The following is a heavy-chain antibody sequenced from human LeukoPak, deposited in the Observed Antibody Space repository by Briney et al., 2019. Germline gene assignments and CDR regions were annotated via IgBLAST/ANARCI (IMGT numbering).Heavy chain of an antibody. CDR2: IKQDGSEK. D-gene: IGHD1-26*01. Sequence: GGSLRLSCAASGFMLSSYWMSWVRQAPGKRLEWVANIKQDGSEKYYVDSAKGRFTISRDNAKNSLFLQMNRLRAEDTAVYFCAREGSQSASGTYPGNDWGQGTLVTVSS. CDR1: GFMLSSYW. CDR3: AREGSQSASGTYPGND. J-gene: IGHJ4*02. V-gene: IGHV3-7*01.